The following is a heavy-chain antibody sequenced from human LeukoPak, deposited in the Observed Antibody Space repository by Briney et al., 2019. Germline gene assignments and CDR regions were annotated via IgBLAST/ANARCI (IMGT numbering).Heavy chain of an antibody. D-gene: IGHD2-2*03. CDR2: IYYSGST. V-gene: IGHV4-30-4*01. J-gene: IGHJ4*02. CDR1: GGSISSGDYY. Sequence: SQTLSLTCTVSGGSISSGDYYWSWIRQPLGKGLEWIGYIYYSGSTYYNPSLKSRVTISVDTSKNQFSLKLSSVTAADTAVYYCARAVGYCSSTSCYVRKSAYYFDYWGQGTLVTVSS. CDR3: ARAVGYCSSTSCYVRKSAYYFDY.